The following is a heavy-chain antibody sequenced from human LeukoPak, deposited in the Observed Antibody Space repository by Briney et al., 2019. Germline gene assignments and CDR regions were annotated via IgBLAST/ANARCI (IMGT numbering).Heavy chain of an antibody. CDR3: ARYPLDYDFWSGHLSGYMDV. CDR2: INHSGST. V-gene: IGHV4-34*01. D-gene: IGHD3-3*01. J-gene: IGHJ6*03. Sequence: PSETLSLTCAVYGGSFSGYYWSWIRQPPGKGLEWIGEINHSGSTNYNPSLKSRVTVSVDTSKNQFSLKLSSVTAADTAVYYCARYPLDYDFWSGHLSGYMDVWGKGTTVTVSS. CDR1: GGSFSGYY.